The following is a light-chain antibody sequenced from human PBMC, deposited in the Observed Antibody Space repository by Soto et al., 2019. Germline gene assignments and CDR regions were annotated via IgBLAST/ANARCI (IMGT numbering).Light chain of an antibody. CDR1: QSISSN. Sequence: EIVMTQSPATLSVSPGERATLSCRASQSISSNLAWYQQKPGQAPRLLMFRTSSRATGFPARFSGSGSGTEFNLTISSLQSEDFAMYYCQQYNNWPLTFGGGTKVEIK. CDR2: RTS. CDR3: QQYNNWPLT. J-gene: IGKJ4*01. V-gene: IGKV3-15*01.